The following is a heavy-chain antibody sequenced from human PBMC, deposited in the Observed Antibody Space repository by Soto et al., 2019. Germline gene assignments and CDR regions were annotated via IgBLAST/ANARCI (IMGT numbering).Heavy chain of an antibody. CDR1: GGTFSSYA. V-gene: IGHV1-69*06. J-gene: IGHJ6*02. D-gene: IGHD4-4*01. CDR2: IIPIFGTA. CDR3: ASYMTTVTTWRTLNYYYGMDV. Sequence: SVKVSCKASGGTFSSYAISWVRQAPGQGLEWMGGIIPIFGTANYAQMFQGRVTITADKSTSTAYMELSSLRSEDTAVYYCASYMTTVTTWRTLNYYYGMDVWGQGTTVTVSS.